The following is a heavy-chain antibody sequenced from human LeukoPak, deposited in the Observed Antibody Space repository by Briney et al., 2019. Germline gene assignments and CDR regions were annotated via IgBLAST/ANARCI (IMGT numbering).Heavy chain of an antibody. D-gene: IGHD6-6*01. CDR2: ISGSGDST. CDR3: AQALGGTARLSYYFDY. J-gene: IGHJ4*02. V-gene: IGHV3-23*01. CDR1: GFTFSSYA. Sequence: PGGSLRLSCAASGFTFSSYAMSWVRQAPGKGLEWVSAISGSGDSTYYGDSVKGRFTISRDNSKNTLYLQMNSLRAEDTAVYYCAQALGGTARLSYYFDYWGQETLVTVSS.